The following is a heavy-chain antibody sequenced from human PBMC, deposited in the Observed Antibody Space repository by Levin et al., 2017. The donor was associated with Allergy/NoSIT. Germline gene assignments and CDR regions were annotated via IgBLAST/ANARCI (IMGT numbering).Heavy chain of an antibody. V-gene: IGHV3-20*01. D-gene: IGHD2/OR15-2a*01. CDR3: AWHRFTMNIHDGFDI. J-gene: IGHJ3*02. CDR2: INWNGGST. Sequence: GESLKISCAASGFTFDDYGMSWVRQAPGKGLEWVSGINWNGGSTGYADSVKGRLTISRDNAKNSLYLQMNSLRAEDTALYHCAWHRFTMNIHDGFDIWGQGTMVIVSS. CDR1: GFTFDDYG.